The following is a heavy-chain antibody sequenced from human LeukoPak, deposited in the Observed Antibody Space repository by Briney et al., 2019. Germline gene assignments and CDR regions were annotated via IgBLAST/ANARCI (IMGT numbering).Heavy chain of an antibody. CDR2: ISYSGST. CDR3: ARDSSGLHAFDI. J-gene: IGHJ3*02. D-gene: IGHD3-22*01. V-gene: IGHV4-59*12. CDR1: GSSINVYY. Sequence: PSETLSLTCTVSGSSINVYYWSWIRQSPGKGLEWIAYISYSGSTNYNPSLKSRVTISVDKSKNQFSLKLSSVTAADTAVYYCARDSSGLHAFDIWGQGTMVTVSS.